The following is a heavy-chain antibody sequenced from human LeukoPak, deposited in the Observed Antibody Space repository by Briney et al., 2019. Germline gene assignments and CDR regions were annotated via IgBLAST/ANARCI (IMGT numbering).Heavy chain of an antibody. CDR2: ISGSGGST. D-gene: IGHD4-17*01. CDR3: ATDYGDYRRYYYYGMDV. J-gene: IGHJ6*02. V-gene: IGHV3-23*01. CDR1: GFTFSSYA. Sequence: GGSLRPSCAASGFTFSSYAMSWVRQAPGKGLEWVSAISGSGGSTYYADSVKGRFTISRDNSKNTLYLQMNSLRAEDTAVYYCATDYGDYRRYYYYGMDVWGQGTTVTVSS.